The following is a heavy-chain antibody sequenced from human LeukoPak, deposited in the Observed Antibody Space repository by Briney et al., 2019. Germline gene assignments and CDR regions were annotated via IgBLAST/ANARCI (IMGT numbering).Heavy chain of an antibody. J-gene: IGHJ4*02. V-gene: IGHV3-23*01. CDR1: GFTFSSYA. Sequence: GGSLRLSCAASGFTFSSYAMSWVRQAPGKGLEWVSAISGSGGSTYYADSVKGRFTIPRDNSKNTLYLQMNSLRAEDTAVYYCAKGLWFGESAFDYWGQGTLVTVSS. CDR2: ISGSGGST. D-gene: IGHD3-10*01. CDR3: AKGLWFGESAFDY.